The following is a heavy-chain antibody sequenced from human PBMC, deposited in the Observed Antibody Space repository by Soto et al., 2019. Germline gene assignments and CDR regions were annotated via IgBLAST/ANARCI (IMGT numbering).Heavy chain of an antibody. CDR1: GGSFSGYY. CDR3: ARRRRDSGHAPYYYYMDF. D-gene: IGHD5-12*01. Sequence: PSETLSLTCAVYGGSFSGYYWSWIRQPPGKGLEWVGEINHSGSTNYNPSLKSRVTISVDTSKNQFSLKLSSVAAADTAVYYCARRRRDSGHAPYYYYMDFWGKGTKVTVSS. CDR2: INHSGST. V-gene: IGHV4-34*01. J-gene: IGHJ6*03.